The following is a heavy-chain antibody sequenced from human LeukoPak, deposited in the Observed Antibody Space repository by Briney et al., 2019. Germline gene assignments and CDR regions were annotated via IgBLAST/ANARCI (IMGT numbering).Heavy chain of an antibody. D-gene: IGHD3-16*01. CDR1: GFTFSAYG. CDR2: INTNGGST. Sequence: GGSLRLSCVASGFTFSAYGMHWVRQAPGKGLEYVSAINTNGGSTYYANSVKGRFTISRDNSRSTLYLQMGSLRTEDMAVYYCSREGSYGESDYWGQGTLVTVSS. CDR3: SREGSYGESDY. V-gene: IGHV3-64*01. J-gene: IGHJ4*02.